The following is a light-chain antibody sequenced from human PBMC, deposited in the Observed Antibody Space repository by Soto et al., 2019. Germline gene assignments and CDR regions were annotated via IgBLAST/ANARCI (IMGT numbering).Light chain of an antibody. CDR3: CSYAGDRDLI. J-gene: IGLJ2*01. Sequence: QSVLTQPPSASGTPGQRVSISCSGGSSNIGTNTVNWYQHLPGTAPKLLIFSNDERPSGVPDRFSGSKSGTSASLAISGLQAEDEADYYCCSYAGDRDLIFGGGTKVTVL. CDR1: SSNIGTNT. CDR2: SND. V-gene: IGLV1-44*01.